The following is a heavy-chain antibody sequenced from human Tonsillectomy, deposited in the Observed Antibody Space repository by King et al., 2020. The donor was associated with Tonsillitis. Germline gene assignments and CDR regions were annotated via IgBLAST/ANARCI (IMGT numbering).Heavy chain of an antibody. CDR2: IYYSGST. Sequence: VQLQESGPGLVKPSETLSLTCTVSGGSISSYYWSWIRQPPGKGLEWIGYIYYSGSTNYNPSLQSRVTISVDTSKNQFSLKLSSVTAADTAVYYCARRGYDRVEAFDIWGQGTMVTVSS. V-gene: IGHV4-59*08. CDR3: ARRGYDRVEAFDI. J-gene: IGHJ3*02. CDR1: GGSISSYY. D-gene: IGHD5-12*01.